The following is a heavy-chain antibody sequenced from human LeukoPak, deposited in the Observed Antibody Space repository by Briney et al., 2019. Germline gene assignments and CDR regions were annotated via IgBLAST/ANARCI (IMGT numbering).Heavy chain of an antibody. CDR3: ATEQYPGY. CDR1: GFTFSSYS. Sequence: KTGGSRRLSCAASGFTFSSYSMNWVRQAPGKGLEWVSSISSGSTYIYYADSVKGRFTISRDNAKNSLYLQMNSLRAEDTAVYYCATEQYPGYWGQGTLVTVSS. V-gene: IGHV3-21*01. J-gene: IGHJ4*02. CDR2: ISSGSTYI. D-gene: IGHD2-2*01.